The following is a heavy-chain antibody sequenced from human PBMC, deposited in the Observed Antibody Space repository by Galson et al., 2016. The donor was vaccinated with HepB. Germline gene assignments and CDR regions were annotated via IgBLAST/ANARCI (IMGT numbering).Heavy chain of an antibody. CDR1: GFFFSNFV. CDR2: ISDNTAGT. J-gene: IGHJ6*02. Sequence: SLRLSCAASGFFFSNFVMTWVRQAPGKGLEWVSDISDNTAGTKYADSVKGRFTISRDNSKNTVYLQMNSQRGEDTALYYCAKRMSYSYYYAMDIWGQGTTVTVSS. V-gene: IGHV3-23*01. CDR3: AKRMSYSYYYAMDI. D-gene: IGHD2-15*01.